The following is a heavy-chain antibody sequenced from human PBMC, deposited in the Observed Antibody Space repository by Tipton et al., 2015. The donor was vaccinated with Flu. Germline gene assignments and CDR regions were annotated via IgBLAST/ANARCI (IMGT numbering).Heavy chain of an antibody. J-gene: IGHJ6*03. V-gene: IGHV4-4*07. CDR1: GGSISSYY. D-gene: IGHD2-2*01. Sequence: TLSLTCTVSGGSISSYYWSWIRQPAGKGLEWIGRISTSGSTIHNPSHKSRVTMSVDTSKNQFSLKLSSVTAADTAVYYCARDDPEYQLLYMDVWGKGTTVTVSS. CDR2: ISTSGST. CDR3: ARDDPEYQLLYMDV.